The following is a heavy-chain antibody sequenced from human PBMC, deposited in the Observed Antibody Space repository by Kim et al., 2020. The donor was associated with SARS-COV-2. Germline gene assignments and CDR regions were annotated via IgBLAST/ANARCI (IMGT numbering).Heavy chain of an antibody. V-gene: IGHV1-3*01. CDR2: INAGIGDT. CDR3: ARKVQGETNPFDY. D-gene: IGHD3-16*01. J-gene: IGHJ4*02. CDR1: GYTFTTYP. Sequence: ASVKVSCKASGYTFTTYPMHWVRQAPGQSLEWMGYINAGIGDTNYSRSFQGRVTITWDSSASTAYMELSSLKSEDTAVYYCARKVQGETNPFDYWGQGTLVTVSS.